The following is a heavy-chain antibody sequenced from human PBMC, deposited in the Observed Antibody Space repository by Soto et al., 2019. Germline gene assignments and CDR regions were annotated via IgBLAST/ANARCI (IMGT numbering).Heavy chain of an antibody. Sequence: EVQLVESGGGLVQPGGSLRLSCAASGFTFSNYWMYWVRQAPGKGLEWVSRITSAGSVSSYADSVKGRLTISRDNVKNALYLQMDSLRAEDTAVYYCARGDCVGGTCYSLAGSFYYYMDVWGKGTTVTVFS. CDR3: ARGDCVGGTCYSLAGSFYYYMDV. V-gene: IGHV3-74*02. CDR1: GFTFSNYW. D-gene: IGHD2-15*01. CDR2: ITSAGSVS. J-gene: IGHJ6*03.